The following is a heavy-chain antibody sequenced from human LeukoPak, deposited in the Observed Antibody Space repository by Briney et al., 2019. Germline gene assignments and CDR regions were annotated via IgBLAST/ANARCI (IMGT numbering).Heavy chain of an antibody. D-gene: IGHD6-19*01. CDR1: GFTISSYG. CDR2: ISYDGSNK. CDR3: AKDSQWLVRYFDY. J-gene: IGHJ4*02. V-gene: IGHV3-30*18. Sequence: GGSLRLSCAASGFTISSYGMHWVRQAPGKGLEWVAVISYDGSNKYYADSVKGRFTISRDNSKNTLYLQMNSLRAEDTAVYYCAKDSQWLVRYFDYWGQGTLVTVSS.